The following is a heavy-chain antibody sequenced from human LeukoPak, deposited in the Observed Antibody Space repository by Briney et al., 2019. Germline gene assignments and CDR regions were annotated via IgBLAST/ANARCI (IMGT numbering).Heavy chain of an antibody. Sequence: SETLSLTCTVSGDSIRSYYWSWIRQPPGKGLEWIGSIYHSGSTYYNPSLKSRVTISVDTSKNQFSLKLSSVTAADMAVYYCARQEGYSSSSVTFNWFDPWGQGTLVTVSS. V-gene: IGHV4-38-2*02. J-gene: IGHJ5*02. CDR3: ARQEGYSSSSVTFNWFDP. CDR1: GDSIRSYY. D-gene: IGHD6-6*01. CDR2: IYHSGST.